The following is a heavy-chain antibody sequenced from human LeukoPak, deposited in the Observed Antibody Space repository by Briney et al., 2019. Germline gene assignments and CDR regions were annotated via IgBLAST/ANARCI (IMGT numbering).Heavy chain of an antibody. CDR2: IYRGDGT. D-gene: IGHD5-24*01. CDR1: GFXGTSHY. Sequence: GGSLRPSCVASGFXGTSHYISWVRQAPGKGLEWVSIIYRGDGTYYADSVKGRFTISRDNSMDTVYLQMNSLRAEDTAVYYCARDIGGTVEVATMNYWGQGTLVTVSP. J-gene: IGHJ4*02. V-gene: IGHV3-66*01. CDR3: ARDIGGTVEVATMNY.